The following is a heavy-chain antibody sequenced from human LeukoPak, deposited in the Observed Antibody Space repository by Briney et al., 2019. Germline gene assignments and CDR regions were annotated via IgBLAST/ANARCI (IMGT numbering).Heavy chain of an antibody. Sequence: SETLSLTCTVSGGSISSYYWSWIRQPPGKGLEWIGYIYYSGSTNYNPSLRSRVTISVDTSKNQFSLKLSSVTAADTAVYYCARVSPYYDFWSGPYYYYYYMDVWGKGTTVTVSS. V-gene: IGHV4-59*01. D-gene: IGHD3-3*01. J-gene: IGHJ6*03. CDR2: IYYSGST. CDR1: GGSISSYY. CDR3: ARVSPYYDFWSGPYYYYYYMDV.